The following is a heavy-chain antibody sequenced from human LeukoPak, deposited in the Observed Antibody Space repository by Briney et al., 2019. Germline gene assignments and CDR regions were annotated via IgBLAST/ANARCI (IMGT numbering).Heavy chain of an antibody. CDR1: GFTFSTYA. CDR3: ARISYYYDSSGYSDY. CDR2: ISGSGTST. Sequence: PGGSLRLSCAASGFTFSTYAMGWVRQAPGKGLEWVSFISGSGTSTYYADSVKGRFTISRDNSKNTLSLQMNSLRVEDTAVYYCARISYYYDSSGYSDYWGQGTLVTVSS. V-gene: IGHV3-23*01. D-gene: IGHD3-22*01. J-gene: IGHJ4*02.